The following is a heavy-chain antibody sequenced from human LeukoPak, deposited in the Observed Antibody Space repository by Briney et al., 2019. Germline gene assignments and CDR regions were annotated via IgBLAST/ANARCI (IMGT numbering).Heavy chain of an antibody. V-gene: IGHV3-21*01. Sequence: GGSLRLSCAASGFTFSSYSMNWVRQAPGKGLEWVSSIGSSSSYIYYADSVKGRFTISRDNAKNSLYLQMNSLRAEDTAVYYCARTAVALHLDYWGQGTLVTVSS. CDR2: IGSSSSYI. D-gene: IGHD4-23*01. CDR3: ARTAVALHLDY. CDR1: GFTFSSYS. J-gene: IGHJ4*02.